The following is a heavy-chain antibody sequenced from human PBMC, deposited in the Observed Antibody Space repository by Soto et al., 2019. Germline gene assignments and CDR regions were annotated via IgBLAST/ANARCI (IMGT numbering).Heavy chain of an antibody. J-gene: IGHJ4*02. CDR1: GYTFTSYY. CDR2: INPSGGST. D-gene: IGHD2-8*01. V-gene: IGHV1-46*01. Sequence: GASVKVSCKASGYTFTSYYMHWVRQAPGQGLEWMGIINPSGGSTSYAQKFQGRVTMTRDTSTSTVYMELSSLRSEDTAVYYCARASAEIVLMVYALFDYWGQGTLVTVSS. CDR3: ARASAEIVLMVYALFDY.